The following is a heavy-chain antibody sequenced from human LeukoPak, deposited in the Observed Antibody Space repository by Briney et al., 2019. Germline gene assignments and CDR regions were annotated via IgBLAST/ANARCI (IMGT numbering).Heavy chain of an antibody. CDR2: ISSSSSYI. Sequence: GGSLRLSCAASGFTFSSYSMNWVRQAPGKGLEWVSSISSSSSYIYYADSVKGRFTISRDNAKNSLYLQMNSLRAEDTAVYYCARDLGIVGAIYYYGMDVWGQGTTVTVSS. J-gene: IGHJ6*02. D-gene: IGHD1-26*01. CDR3: ARDLGIVGAIYYYGMDV. V-gene: IGHV3-21*04. CDR1: GFTFSSYS.